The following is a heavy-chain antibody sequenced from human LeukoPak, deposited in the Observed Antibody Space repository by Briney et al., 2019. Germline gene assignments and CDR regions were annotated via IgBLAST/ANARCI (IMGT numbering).Heavy chain of an antibody. V-gene: IGHV3-23*01. J-gene: IGHJ4*02. D-gene: IGHD3-10*01. CDR3: AKAFYGSGIYYNSLEY. Sequence: GSLRLSCAASGFPFSGYAMSWVRQAPGKGLGCVSGISGSGTSTYYADSVKGRFTISRDQSKNTLHLQMNSLRAEDTAVYYCAKAFYGSGIYYNSLEYGGQGTLVTVSS. CDR2: ISGSGTST. CDR1: GFPFSGYA.